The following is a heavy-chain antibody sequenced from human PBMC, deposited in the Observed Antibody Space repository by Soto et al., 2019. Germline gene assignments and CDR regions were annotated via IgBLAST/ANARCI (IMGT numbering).Heavy chain of an antibody. CDR2: ISAYNGNT. CDR3: AREGVLYSSSWYSYNWFDP. CDR1: GYTFTSYG. D-gene: IGHD6-13*01. V-gene: IGHV1-18*01. J-gene: IGHJ5*02. Sequence: QVQLVQSGAEVKKPGASVKVSCKAFGYTFTSYGISWVRQAPGQGLEWMGWISAYNGNTNYAQKLQGRVTMTTDTSTSTAYMELRSLRSDDTAVYYCAREGVLYSSSWYSYNWFDPWGQGTLVTVSS.